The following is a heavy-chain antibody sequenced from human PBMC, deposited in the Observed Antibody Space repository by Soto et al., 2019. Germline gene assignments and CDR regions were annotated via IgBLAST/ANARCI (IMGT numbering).Heavy chain of an antibody. CDR2: ISFDGGDE. Sequence: QVQLVESGGGVGQPGRSLRLSCAASGFDFSSHAMHWLRQPPGKGPEWLATISFDGGDEFYADSAKGRFTISRDNSKSTLFLQMNSLTAEDTATYYCVIFCGGDCYNHWGQGTLVAVSS. D-gene: IGHD2-21*02. CDR1: GFDFSSHA. CDR3: VIFCGGDCYNH. V-gene: IGHV3-30-3*01. J-gene: IGHJ4*02.